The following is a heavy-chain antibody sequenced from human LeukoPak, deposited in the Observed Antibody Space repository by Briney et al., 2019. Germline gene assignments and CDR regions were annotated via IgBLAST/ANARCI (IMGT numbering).Heavy chain of an antibody. CDR2: ISAHNGNT. Sequence: ASVKVSCKASGYTFTSYGISWVRQAPGQGLEWMGWISAHNGNTNYAQKLQGRVTMTTDTSTSTAYMELRSLRSDDTAVYYCARSGYSYGYGDFDYWGQGTLVTVSS. D-gene: IGHD5-18*01. J-gene: IGHJ4*02. V-gene: IGHV1-18*01. CDR3: ARSGYSYGYGDFDY. CDR1: GYTFTSYG.